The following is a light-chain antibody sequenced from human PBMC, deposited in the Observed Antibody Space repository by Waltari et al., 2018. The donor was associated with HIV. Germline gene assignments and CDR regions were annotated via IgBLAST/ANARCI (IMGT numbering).Light chain of an antibody. CDR1: SSDIGDYNY. V-gene: IGLV2-11*01. J-gene: IGLJ3*02. CDR2: DVT. Sequence: QSALTQPRSVSGSPGQSVTIPCPGTSSDIGDYNYVSWYQQHPGKAPKLMIYDVTKRPSGVPDRFSGSKSGNTASLTISGLQAEDEAAYYCCSFAGSYTLVFGGGTKLTVL. CDR3: CSFAGSYTLV.